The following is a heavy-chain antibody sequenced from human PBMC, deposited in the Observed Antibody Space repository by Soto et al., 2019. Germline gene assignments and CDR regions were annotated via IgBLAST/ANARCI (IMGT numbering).Heavy chain of an antibody. Sequence: SXKVSFKASGGTXSSYAIGWVRQAPGQGLEWMGGIIPIFGTANYAQKFQGRVTITADESTSTAYIELSSLRYEDTAVYYCARLRKNYDSSGYYYFDYWGQGTLVTVSS. CDR2: IIPIFGTA. V-gene: IGHV1-69*13. CDR1: GGTXSSYA. J-gene: IGHJ4*02. CDR3: ARLRKNYDSSGYYYFDY. D-gene: IGHD3-22*01.